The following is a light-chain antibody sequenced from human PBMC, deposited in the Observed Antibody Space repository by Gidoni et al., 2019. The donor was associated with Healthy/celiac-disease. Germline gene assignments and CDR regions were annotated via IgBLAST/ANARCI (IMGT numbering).Light chain of an antibody. V-gene: IGKV3-20*01. J-gene: IGKJ2*02. CDR3: QQYGSSPGGT. CDR1: QRVSSSY. CDR2: GAS. Sequence: VLTQSPATLSLYPGERATLSCRASQRVSSSYLAWYQQKPGEAPRLLSYGASSRATGIPDRCSGSGSGTDFTLTISRLEPEDCAVYYCQQYGSSPGGTFGQGTKLEIK.